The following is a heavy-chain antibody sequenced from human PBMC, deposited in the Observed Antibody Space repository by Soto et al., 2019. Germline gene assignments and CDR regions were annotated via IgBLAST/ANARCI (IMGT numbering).Heavy chain of an antibody. D-gene: IGHD3-10*01. CDR1: GGSISSGDYY. Sequence: PSETLSLTCTVSGGSISSGDYYWSWIRQPPGKGLEWIGYIYYSGSTYYNPSLKSRVTISVDTSKNQFSLKLSSVTAADTAVYYCARGSLLWFGEFVGYFYYWGQGTLVTVSS. J-gene: IGHJ4*02. CDR3: ARGSLLWFGEFVGYFYY. V-gene: IGHV4-30-4*01. CDR2: IYYSGST.